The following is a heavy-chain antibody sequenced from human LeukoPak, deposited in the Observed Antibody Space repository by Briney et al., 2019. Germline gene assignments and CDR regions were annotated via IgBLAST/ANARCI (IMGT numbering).Heavy chain of an antibody. V-gene: IGHV4-61*08. D-gene: IGHD3-10*01. CDR2: IYYSGIS. Sequence: SETLSLTCAVSGGSISSGGYSWSWIRQPPGKGLEWIGYIYYSGISNYNPSLKSRVTISVDTSKNQFSLRMTSVTAADTAVYYCARMYYYNNNENWFDSWGQGTLVTVST. CDR3: ARMYYYNNNENWFDS. J-gene: IGHJ5*01. CDR1: GGSISSGGYS.